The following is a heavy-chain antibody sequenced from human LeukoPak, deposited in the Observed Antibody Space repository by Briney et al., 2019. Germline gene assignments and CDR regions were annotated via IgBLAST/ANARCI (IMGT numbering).Heavy chain of an antibody. CDR1: GGSVSSYY. V-gene: IGHV4-59*02. J-gene: IGHJ5*01. Sequence: SETLSLTCIVSGGSVSSYYWTWIRQPPGKGLEWIGYIYNSGSTNYNPSLKSRVTLSVDTSKNQFSLKLSSVTAADTAVYYCARDTDSSGYYDSWGQGTLVTVSS. D-gene: IGHD3-22*01. CDR2: IYNSGST. CDR3: ARDTDSSGYYDS.